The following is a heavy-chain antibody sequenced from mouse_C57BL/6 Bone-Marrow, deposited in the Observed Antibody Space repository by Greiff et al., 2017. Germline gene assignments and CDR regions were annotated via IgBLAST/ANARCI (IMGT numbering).Heavy chain of an antibody. V-gene: IGHV14-4*01. CDR3: TTIGDCSNSYAMDY. Sequence: EVQLQQSGAELVRPGASVKLSCTASGFNIKDDYMHWVKQRPEQGLEWIGWIDPENGDTEYASKFQGKATITADTSSNTAYLQLSSLTSEDTAVYYCTTIGDCSNSYAMDYWGQGTSVTVSS. CDR1: GFNIKDDY. J-gene: IGHJ4*01. CDR2: IDPENGDT. D-gene: IGHD2-5*01.